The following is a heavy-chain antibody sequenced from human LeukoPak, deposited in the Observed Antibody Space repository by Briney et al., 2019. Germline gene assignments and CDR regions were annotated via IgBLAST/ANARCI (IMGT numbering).Heavy chain of an antibody. V-gene: IGHV1-46*01. D-gene: IGHD6-13*01. CDR1: GYTFTSYY. Sequence: GASVKVSCKASGYTFTSYYMHWVRQAPGQGLEWMGIINPSDGSTSYAQKFQGRVTMTRDTSISTAYMELSRLRSDDTAVYYCARDIAAAGPEMPFQHWGQGTLVTVSS. CDR3: ARDIAAAGPEMPFQH. CDR2: INPSDGST. J-gene: IGHJ1*01.